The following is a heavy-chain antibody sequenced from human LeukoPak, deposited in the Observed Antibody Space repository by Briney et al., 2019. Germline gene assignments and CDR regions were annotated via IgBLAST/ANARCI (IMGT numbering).Heavy chain of an antibody. D-gene: IGHD5-12*01. Sequence: GGSLRLSCVASGFSFNNYAMNWVRQAPGQGQELVSLIIGSSGSTFYADSVKGRFTISRDKSKNTLYLQMNSLRAEDTAVYYCAKGAYDYIEIAYFDYWGQGSLVTVSS. J-gene: IGHJ4*02. CDR1: GFSFNNYA. CDR3: AKGAYDYIEIAYFDY. V-gene: IGHV3-23*01. CDR2: IIGSSGST.